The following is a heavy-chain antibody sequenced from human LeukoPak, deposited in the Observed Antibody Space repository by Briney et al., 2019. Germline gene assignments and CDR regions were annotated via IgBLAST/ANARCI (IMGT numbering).Heavy chain of an antibody. D-gene: IGHD6-13*01. V-gene: IGHV3-48*01. CDR1: GFTFSSYS. Sequence: PGGSLRLSCAASGFTFSSYSMNWVRQAPGKGLEWVSYISSSSSTIYYADSVKGRFTISRDNAKNSLYLQMNSLRAEDTAVYYCASSSSSRGVREFDYWGQGTLVTVSS. J-gene: IGHJ4*02. CDR2: ISSSSSTI. CDR3: ASSSSSRGVREFDY.